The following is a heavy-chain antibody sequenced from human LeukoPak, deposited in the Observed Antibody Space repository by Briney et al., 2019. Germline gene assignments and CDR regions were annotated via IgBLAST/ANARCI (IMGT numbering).Heavy chain of an antibody. J-gene: IGHJ4*02. D-gene: IGHD3-10*01. CDR1: GYTFTGYY. CDR3: ARLTMVRGRADDY. Sequence: VASVKVSCKASGYTFTGYYMHWVRQAPGQGLEWMGWINPNSGGTNYAQKFQGRVTMTRDTSISTAYMELSRLRSDDTAVYYCARLTMVRGRADDYWGQGTLVTVSS. V-gene: IGHV1-2*02. CDR2: INPNSGGT.